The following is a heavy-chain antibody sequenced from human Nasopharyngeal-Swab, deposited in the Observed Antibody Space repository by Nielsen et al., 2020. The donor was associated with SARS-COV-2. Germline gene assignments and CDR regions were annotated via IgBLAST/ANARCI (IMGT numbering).Heavy chain of an antibody. V-gene: IGHV4-39*01. CDR3: ASGRLRFLEWPAEGEFYYYYGMDV. J-gene: IGHJ6*02. D-gene: IGHD3-3*01. Sequence: PGKGLEWIGSIYYSGGTYYNPSLKSRVTISVDTSKNQFSLKLSSVTAADTAVYYCASGRLRFLEWPAEGEFYYYYGMDVWGQGTTVTVSS. CDR2: IYYSGGT.